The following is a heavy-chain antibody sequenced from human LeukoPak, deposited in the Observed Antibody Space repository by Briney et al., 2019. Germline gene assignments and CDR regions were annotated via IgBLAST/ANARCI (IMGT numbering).Heavy chain of an antibody. D-gene: IGHD2-2*01. CDR3: ARHANIVVVPAAKAFDY. V-gene: IGHV4-39*01. CDR1: GGSISNHY. CDR2: IYYSGNI. J-gene: IGHJ4*02. Sequence: SETLSLTCTVFGGSISNHYWGWIRQPPGKGLEWIGSIYYSGNIYYNPSLKSRVSISIDTSKNQFSLKLSSVTAADTAVYYCARHANIVVVPAAKAFDYWGQGTLVTVSS.